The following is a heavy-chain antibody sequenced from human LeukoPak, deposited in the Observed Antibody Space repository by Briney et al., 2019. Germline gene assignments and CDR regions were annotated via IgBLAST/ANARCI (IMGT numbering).Heavy chain of an antibody. Sequence: ASVKVSCKASGYTFTSYDINWVRQATGQRLEWMGWMNPNSGNTGYAQKFQGRVTMTRNTSISTAYMELSSLRSEDTAVYYCARGITMVRGVIITPIYYYYGMDVWGQGTTVTVSS. CDR3: ARGITMVRGVIITPIYYYYGMDV. J-gene: IGHJ6*02. V-gene: IGHV1-8*01. CDR1: GYTFTSYD. D-gene: IGHD3-10*01. CDR2: MNPNSGNT.